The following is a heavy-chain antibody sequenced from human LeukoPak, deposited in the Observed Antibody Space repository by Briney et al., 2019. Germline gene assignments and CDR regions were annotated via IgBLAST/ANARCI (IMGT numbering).Heavy chain of an antibody. CDR2: ISAYNGNT. Sequence: AASVKVSCKASGYTFTSYGFSWVRQAPGQGLEWMGWISAYNGNTNYAQKLQDRVTMTTGTFTSTAYMELRSLRSDDTAVYYCARDGDMATPECWYFDLWGRGTLVTVSS. CDR3: ARDGDMATPECWYFDL. V-gene: IGHV1-18*01. D-gene: IGHD5-24*01. CDR1: GYTFTSYG. J-gene: IGHJ2*01.